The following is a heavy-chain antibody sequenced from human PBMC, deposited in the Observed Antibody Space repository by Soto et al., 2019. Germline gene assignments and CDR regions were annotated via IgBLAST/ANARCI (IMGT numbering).Heavy chain of an antibody. CDR3: ATTWIQLWSFDY. CDR2: ISYDGSNK. D-gene: IGHD5-18*01. CDR1: GFTFSSYA. V-gene: IGHV3-30-3*01. Sequence: GGSLRLSCAASGFTFSSYAMHWVRQAPGKGLEWVAVISYDGSNKYYADSVKGRFTISRDSSKNTLYLQMNSLRAEDTAVYYCATTWIQLWSFDYWGQGTLVTVSS. J-gene: IGHJ4*02.